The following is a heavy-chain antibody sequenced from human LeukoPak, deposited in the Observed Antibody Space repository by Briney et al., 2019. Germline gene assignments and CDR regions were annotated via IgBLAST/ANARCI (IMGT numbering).Heavy chain of an antibody. Sequence: SETLSLTCIVSGASISSYYWTWIRQPPGKGLEWIGDIYYSGSTNYNPSLKSRVTISVDTSKNQFSLNLSSVTAADTAVYYCARRDGDYDGAHFDYWGQGNLVTVSS. CDR3: ARRDGDYDGAHFDY. J-gene: IGHJ4*02. V-gene: IGHV4-59*08. CDR1: GASISSYY. D-gene: IGHD4-17*01. CDR2: IYYSGST.